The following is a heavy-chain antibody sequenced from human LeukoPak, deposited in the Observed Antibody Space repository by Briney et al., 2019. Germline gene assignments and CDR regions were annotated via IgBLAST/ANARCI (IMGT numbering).Heavy chain of an antibody. J-gene: IGHJ3*02. D-gene: IGHD3-22*01. V-gene: IGHV3-23*01. Sequence: PGGSLRLSCAASGFTFSSYAMSWVRQAPGKGLEWVSAISGSGGSTYYADSVKGRFTISRDNSKNTLYLQMNSLRAEDTAVYYCAKDKSMIVVLGDAFDIWGQGTTVTVSS. CDR1: GFTFSSYA. CDR3: AKDKSMIVVLGDAFDI. CDR2: ISGSGGST.